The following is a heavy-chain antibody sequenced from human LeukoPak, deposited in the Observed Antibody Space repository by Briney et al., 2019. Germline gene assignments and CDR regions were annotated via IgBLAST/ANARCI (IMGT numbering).Heavy chain of an antibody. D-gene: IGHD1-14*01. CDR1: GFTFSDYW. J-gene: IGHJ4*02. CDR2: INQDGSTN. V-gene: IGHV3-7*01. CDR3: ARLKGSVTTFDL. Sequence: HPGGSLRLSCAASGFTFSDYWTSWVRQAPGKGLEWVASINQDGSTNHYVDSVKGRFTISKDNAKNSLYLQMTSLRAEDTAVYYCARLKGSVTTFDLWGQGTLVTVSS.